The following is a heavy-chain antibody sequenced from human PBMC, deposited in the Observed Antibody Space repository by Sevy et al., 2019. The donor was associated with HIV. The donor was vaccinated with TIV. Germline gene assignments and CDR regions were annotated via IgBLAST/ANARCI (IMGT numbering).Heavy chain of an antibody. D-gene: IGHD3-10*01. J-gene: IGHJ6*02. CDR2: IRYDGSNK. Sequence: GGSLRLSCAASGFTSSSYGMHWVRQAPGKGLEWVAFIRYDGSNKYYADSVKGRFTISRDNSKNTLYLQMNSLRAEDTAVYYCTKALMVQGPDDYYYYGMDVWGQGTTVTVSS. V-gene: IGHV3-30*02. CDR3: TKALMVQGPDDYYYYGMDV. CDR1: GFTSSSYG.